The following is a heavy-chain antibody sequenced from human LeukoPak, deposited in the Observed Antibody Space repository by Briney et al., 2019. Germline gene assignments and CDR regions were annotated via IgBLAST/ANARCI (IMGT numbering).Heavy chain of an antibody. CDR2: MSSSGSTI. CDR3: ARDFIRSGVPGVGY. J-gene: IGHJ4*02. Sequence: GGSLRLSRAPSVFTFRDYYMSWMRPAPGKGREWVSHMSSSGSTIYYADSVKGRFTISRDNAKNSLYLQMNSLRAEDTAVYYCARDFIRSGVPGVGYWGQGTLVTVSS. V-gene: IGHV3-11*01. CDR1: VFTFRDYY. D-gene: IGHD1-26*01.